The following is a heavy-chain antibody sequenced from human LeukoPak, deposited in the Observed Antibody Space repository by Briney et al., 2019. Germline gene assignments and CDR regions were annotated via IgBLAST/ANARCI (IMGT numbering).Heavy chain of an antibody. J-gene: IGHJ4*02. Sequence: GESLKISCKGSGYTFTNYWVGWVRQMPGKGLEFMGIIYPGDSDTRYSPSFQGQVTISVDKSINTAYLQWSSLKASDSAMYYCARAGYSNRWDGVDYWGQGTLVTVSS. CDR3: ARAGYSNRWDGVDY. CDR1: GYTFTNYW. CDR2: IYPGDSDT. D-gene: IGHD2/OR15-2a*01. V-gene: IGHV5-51*01.